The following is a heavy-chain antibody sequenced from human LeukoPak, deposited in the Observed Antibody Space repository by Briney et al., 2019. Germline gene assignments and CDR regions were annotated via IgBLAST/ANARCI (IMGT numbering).Heavy chain of an antibody. V-gene: IGHV3-23*01. D-gene: IGHD6-19*01. CDR2: ISSRGDST. J-gene: IGHJ4*02. CDR3: VKGPRPDITVAHTVEN. CDR1: GFILSNYA. Sequence: GGSLRLSCAASGFILSNYAMSWVRQVPGRGLEGVSTISSRGDSTYVADSVKGRFTISRDNSKNSLYLQMNTVRAEDTAAYYCVKGPRPDITVAHTVENWGQGTLVTVSS.